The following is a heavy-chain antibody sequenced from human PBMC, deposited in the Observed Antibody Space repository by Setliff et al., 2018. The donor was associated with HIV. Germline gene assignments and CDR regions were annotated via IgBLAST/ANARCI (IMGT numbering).Heavy chain of an antibody. CDR1: GDIFSLYA. D-gene: IGHD2-2*01. Sequence: SVKVSCKASGDIFSLYALSWVRQAPGQGLEWMGKIIPKSDTTTYAQKFQGRVTITADKSTSTAYMELSSLRSEDTAVYYCAREDCSSTSCTIGGYYYYYMDVWGKGTTVTVSS. CDR3: AREDCSSTSCTIGGYYYYYMDV. J-gene: IGHJ6*03. CDR2: IIPKSDTT. V-gene: IGHV1-69*06.